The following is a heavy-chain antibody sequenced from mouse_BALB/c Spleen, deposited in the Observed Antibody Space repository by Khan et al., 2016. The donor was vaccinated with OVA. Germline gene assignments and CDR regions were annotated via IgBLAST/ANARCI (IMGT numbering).Heavy chain of an antibody. D-gene: IGHD2-4*01. CDR1: GFSLTSYG. V-gene: IGHV2-9*02. Sequence: QVQLKESGPGLVAPSQSLSITCTVSGFSLTSYGVPWVRQPPGKGLEWLGVIWAGGSTNYNSALMSRLSISKDNSKSQVFLKMNSLQTDDTAMYYCAREGSTMITTAFAYWGQGTLVTVSA. CDR3: AREGSTMITTAFAY. CDR2: IWAGGST. J-gene: IGHJ3*01.